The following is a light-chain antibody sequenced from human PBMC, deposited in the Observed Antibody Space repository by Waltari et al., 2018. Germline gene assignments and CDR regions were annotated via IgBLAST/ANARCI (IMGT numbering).Light chain of an antibody. V-gene: IGKV3-20*01. J-gene: IGKJ1*01. CDR3: QKYVNLPAT. CDR2: DAS. CDR1: RSVGRY. Sequence: SCRPSRSVGRYLDWYQQKPGQAPRHLIYDASTRATGIPDRFSGSGSGTDFSLTISRLESEDFAVYYCQKYVNLPATFGQGTKVEIK.